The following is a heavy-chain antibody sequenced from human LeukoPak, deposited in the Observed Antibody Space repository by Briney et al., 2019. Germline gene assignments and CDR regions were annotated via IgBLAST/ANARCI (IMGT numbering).Heavy chain of an antibody. CDR1: GFSVSSYW. D-gene: IGHD4-17*01. CDR2: IKQDGSEK. V-gene: IGHV3-7*01. CDR3: ARGPQRYGDYYFDY. J-gene: IGHJ4*02. Sequence: PGGSLRLSCAAYGFSVSSYWMSWVRQAPGKGLEWVANIKQDGSEKYYVASVKSRFTISRDNAKNSLYLQMTSLRAEDTAVYYCARGPQRYGDYYFDYWGQGTLVTVSS.